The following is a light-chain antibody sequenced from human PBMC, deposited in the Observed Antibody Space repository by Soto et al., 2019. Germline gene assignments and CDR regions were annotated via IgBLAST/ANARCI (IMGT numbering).Light chain of an antibody. V-gene: IGLV2-14*01. Sequence: QSVLTQPASVSGSPGQSITISCTGTSSDVGGYNYVSWYQQQPGKAPKLMIYDVSNRPSGVSNRFSCSKSANTASLTISGLQAEDEADYYCSSYTSSSTRVFGTGTKLTVL. J-gene: IGLJ1*01. CDR3: SSYTSSSTRV. CDR2: DVS. CDR1: SSDVGGYNY.